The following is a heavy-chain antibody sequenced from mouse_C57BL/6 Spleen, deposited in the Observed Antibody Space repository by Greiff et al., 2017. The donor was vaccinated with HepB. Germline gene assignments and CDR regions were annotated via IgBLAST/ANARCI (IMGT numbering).Heavy chain of an antibody. J-gene: IGHJ3*01. CDR1: GFTFSSYG. Sequence: EVQRVESGGDLVKPGGSLKLSCAASGFTFSSYGMSWVRQTPDKRLEWVATISSGGSYTYYPDSVKGRFTISRDNAKNTLYLQMSSLKSAEKAMYYSARHEGDGYYEFAYWGQVTLVTVSA. CDR2: ISSGGSYT. CDR3: ARHEGDGYYEFAY. V-gene: IGHV5-6*01. D-gene: IGHD2-3*01.